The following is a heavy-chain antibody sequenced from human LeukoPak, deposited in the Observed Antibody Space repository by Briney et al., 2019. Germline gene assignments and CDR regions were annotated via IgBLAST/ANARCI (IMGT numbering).Heavy chain of an antibody. V-gene: IGHV1-2*02. J-gene: IGHJ3*02. CDR2: INPNSGGT. D-gene: IGHD2/OR15-2a*01. CDR3: ARSRLLRYDAFDI. Sequence: ASVKVSCKASGYTFTGYYIHWVRQAPGQGLEWMGWINPNSGGTNYAQNFQGRVTMTRDTSISTAYLEVSRLRSDDTAVYYCARSRLLRYDAFDIWGQGTMVTASS. CDR1: GYTFTGYY.